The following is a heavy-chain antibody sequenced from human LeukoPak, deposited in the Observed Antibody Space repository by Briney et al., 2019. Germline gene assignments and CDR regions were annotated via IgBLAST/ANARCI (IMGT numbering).Heavy chain of an antibody. V-gene: IGHV3-21*01. J-gene: IGHJ4*02. D-gene: IGHD5-12*01. Sequence: GGYLRLSCAASGFTFSNYSLNWVRQAPGKGLEWVSSISSSSSDIYYADSVKGRFTISRDNAKNSLYLQMNSLRGEDTAVYYCARESGYDIDFDYWGQGTLVTVSS. CDR3: ARESGYDIDFDY. CDR1: GFTFSNYS. CDR2: ISSSSSDI.